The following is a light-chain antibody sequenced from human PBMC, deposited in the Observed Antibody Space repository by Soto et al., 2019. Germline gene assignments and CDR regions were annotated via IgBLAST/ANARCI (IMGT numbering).Light chain of an antibody. CDR1: QSVNSN. V-gene: IGKV3-15*01. CDR3: QQYNNWPLGT. CDR2: GAS. Sequence: EIILTQSPATLSVSPGERATLSCRASQSVNSNLAWYQQKPGQAPRLLIYGASTRATGIPARFSGSGSGTEFTLTISSLQSEDFVIYYCQQYNNWPLGTFGQGTKVEIK. J-gene: IGKJ1*01.